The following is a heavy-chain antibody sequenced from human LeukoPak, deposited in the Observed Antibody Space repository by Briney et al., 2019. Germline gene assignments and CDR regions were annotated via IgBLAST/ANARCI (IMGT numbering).Heavy chain of an antibody. CDR2: INSDGSST. V-gene: IGHV3-74*01. Sequence: GGSLRLSCAASGFTFSSYWMHWVRQAPGKGLVWVSRINSDGSSTSYVDSVKGRFTISRDNAKNTLYLQMNSLRAEDTAVYYCARRTVVGTLDYWGQGTLVTVSS. J-gene: IGHJ4*02. CDR3: ARRTVVGTLDY. D-gene: IGHD6-13*01. CDR1: GFTFSSYW.